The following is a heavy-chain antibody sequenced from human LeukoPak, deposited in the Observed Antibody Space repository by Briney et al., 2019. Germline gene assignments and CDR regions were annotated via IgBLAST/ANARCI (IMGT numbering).Heavy chain of an antibody. D-gene: IGHD3-16*01. CDR3: ARGRGGGFASSSFDY. J-gene: IGHJ4*02. CDR2: IYHSGST. V-gene: IGHV4-38-2*01. Sequence: SETLSLTCAVSNYSISSGYYWGWIRQPPGKGLEWIGSIYHSGSTYYNPSLKSRVTILSDTSKNQFALKLTSVTATDTSVYYFARGRGGGFASSSFDYWGQGTLVTVSS. CDR1: NYSISSGYY.